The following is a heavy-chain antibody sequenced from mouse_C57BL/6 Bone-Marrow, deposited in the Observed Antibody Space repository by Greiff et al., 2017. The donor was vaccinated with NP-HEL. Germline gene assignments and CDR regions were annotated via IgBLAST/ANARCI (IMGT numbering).Heavy chain of an antibody. V-gene: IGHV1-15*01. Sequence: QVQLQQSGAELVRPGASVTLSCKASGYTFTDYEMHWVKQTPVHGLEWIGAIDPETGGTAYNQKFKGKAILTADKSSSTAYMELRSLTSEDSAVYYCTREEMYYYGSRRWYFDVWGTGTTVTVSS. CDR1: GYTFTDYE. J-gene: IGHJ1*03. D-gene: IGHD1-1*01. CDR3: TREEMYYYGSRRWYFDV. CDR2: IDPETGGT.